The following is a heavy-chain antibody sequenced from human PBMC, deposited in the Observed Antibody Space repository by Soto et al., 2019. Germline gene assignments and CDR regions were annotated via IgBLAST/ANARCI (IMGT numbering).Heavy chain of an antibody. V-gene: IGHV3-7*01. J-gene: IGHJ4*02. CDR1: GFTFSSYW. CDR2: IKQDGSEK. D-gene: IGHD3-10*01. CDR3: ARHPFGNFDS. Sequence: GGSLRLSCAASGFTFSSYWMAWVRQAPGKGLEWLANIKQDGSEKYYVDSVKGRFTISRDNTKNSLYLQINSLRAEDTAVYYCARHPFGNFDSWSQGSLVTVSS.